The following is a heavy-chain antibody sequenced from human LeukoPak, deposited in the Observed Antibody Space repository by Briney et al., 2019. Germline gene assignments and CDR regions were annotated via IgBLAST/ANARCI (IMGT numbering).Heavy chain of an antibody. D-gene: IGHD6-13*01. CDR1: GYSFIRYH. Sequence: ASVKVSCKASGYSFIRYHIHWVRQAPGQGLEWMGWINPNSGGTNYAQKFQGWVTMTRDTSISTAYMELSRLRSDDTAVYYCARLAPGIAPYFDYWGQGTLVTVSS. CDR3: ARLAPGIAPYFDY. J-gene: IGHJ4*02. CDR2: INPNSGGT. V-gene: IGHV1-2*04.